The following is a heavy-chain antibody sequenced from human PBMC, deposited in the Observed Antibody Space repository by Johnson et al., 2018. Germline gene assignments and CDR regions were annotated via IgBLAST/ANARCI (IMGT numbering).Heavy chain of an antibody. CDR1: GFTFSSYS. J-gene: IGHJ4*02. D-gene: IGHD3-16*01. CDR3: ARDTGQGELRGAFDY. V-gene: IGHV3-21*01. Sequence: VQLVESGGGLVKPGGSLRLSCAASGFTFSSYSMNWVRQAPGKGLEWVSSISSSSSYIYYAASVKGRFTICSDNAKNSLYLQMNSLRAEDTAVYYCARDTGQGELRGAFDYWGQGTLVTVSS. CDR2: ISSSSSYI.